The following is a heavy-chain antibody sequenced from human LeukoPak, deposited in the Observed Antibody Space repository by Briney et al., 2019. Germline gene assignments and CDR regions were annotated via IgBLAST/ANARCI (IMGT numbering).Heavy chain of an antibody. V-gene: IGHV4-59*08. Sequence: PSETLSLTCTVSGGSISSYYWSWIRQPPGKRLEWIGYIYYSGSTNYNPSLKSRVTISVDTSKNQFSLKLSSVTAADTAVYYYARQIYDFWSGYYFDYWGQGTLVTVSS. J-gene: IGHJ4*02. D-gene: IGHD3-3*01. CDR3: ARQIYDFWSGYYFDY. CDR1: GGSISSYY. CDR2: IYYSGST.